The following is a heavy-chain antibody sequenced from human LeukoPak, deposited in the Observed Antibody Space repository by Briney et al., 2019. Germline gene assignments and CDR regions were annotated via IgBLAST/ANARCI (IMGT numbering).Heavy chain of an antibody. CDR3: ARDLLHWFDP. J-gene: IGHJ5*02. V-gene: IGHV4-30-2*01. CDR1: GGSISSGGYS. CDR2: IYHSGST. Sequence: SQTLSLTCAVSGGSISSGGYSWSWIRQPPGKGLEWIGYIYHSGSTYYNPSLKSRVTISVDRSKNQFSLKLSSVTAADTAVYYCARDLLHWFDPWGQGTLVTVSS.